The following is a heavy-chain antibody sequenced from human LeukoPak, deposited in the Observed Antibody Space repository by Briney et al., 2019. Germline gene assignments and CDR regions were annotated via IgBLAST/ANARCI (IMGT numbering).Heavy chain of an antibody. CDR2: INPNSGGT. D-gene: IGHD1-26*01. J-gene: IGHJ4*02. CDR1: GYTFTGYY. V-gene: IGHV1-2*02. Sequence: ASVKVSCKASGYTFTGYYMHWVRQAPGQGLEWMGWINPNSGGTNYAQKFQGRVTMTRDTSISTAYMELRSLRSDDTAVYYCARNEPIVGATWFYDYWGQGTLVTVS. CDR3: ARNEPIVGATWFYDY.